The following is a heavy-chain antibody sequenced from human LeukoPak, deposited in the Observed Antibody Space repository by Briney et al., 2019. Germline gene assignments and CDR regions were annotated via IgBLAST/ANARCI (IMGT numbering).Heavy chain of an antibody. J-gene: IGHJ4*02. Sequence: ASVKVSCKASGYTFTGYYMHWVRQAPGQGLEWMGWINPNSGGTSYAQKFQGRVTMTRDTSISTAYMELSRLRSDDTAVYYCARDSPGVAAFDYWGQGALITVSS. CDR3: ARDSPGVAAFDY. CDR2: INPNSGGT. D-gene: IGHD3-10*01. V-gene: IGHV1-2*02. CDR1: GYTFTGYY.